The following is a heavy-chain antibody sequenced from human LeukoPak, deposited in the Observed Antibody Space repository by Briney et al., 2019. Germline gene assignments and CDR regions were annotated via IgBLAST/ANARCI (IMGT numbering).Heavy chain of an antibody. CDR1: GFTFSSYG. Sequence: GGSLRLSCVASGFTFSSYGMSWVRQAPGKGLEWASALSGNGAKTYYADSVKGRFTISRDNSENTLYLQMNSLRAEDTAVYYCAKDRGWGLDYWGQGTLLTVSS. CDR3: AKDRGWGLDY. D-gene: IGHD7-27*01. V-gene: IGHV3-23*01. CDR2: LSGNGAKT. J-gene: IGHJ4*02.